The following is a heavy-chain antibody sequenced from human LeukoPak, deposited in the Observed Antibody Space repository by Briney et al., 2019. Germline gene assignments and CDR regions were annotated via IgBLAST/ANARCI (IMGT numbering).Heavy chain of an antibody. Sequence: PSETLCLTCTVSGYSISSGYYWGWIRQPPGKGLEWIGSIYHSGSTYYNPSLKSRDTISVDTSKNQFSLKLSSVTAADTAVYYCARRQGTAMETWEDYWGQGTLVTVSS. CDR3: ARRQGTAMETWEDY. J-gene: IGHJ4*02. D-gene: IGHD5-18*01. V-gene: IGHV4-38-2*02. CDR2: IYHSGST. CDR1: GYSISSGYY.